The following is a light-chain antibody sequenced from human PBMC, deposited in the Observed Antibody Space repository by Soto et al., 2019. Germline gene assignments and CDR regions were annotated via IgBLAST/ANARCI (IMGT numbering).Light chain of an antibody. Sequence: EIVMTQSPATLSVSPGARVPLSCRASQDIRSSLAWYQQKPGQAPRLLIYGASSRATGIPDRFSGSGSGTEFTLTISSLQSEDFAVYYCHQYNNWPPWTFGQGTKV. CDR2: GAS. V-gene: IGKV3D-15*01. J-gene: IGKJ1*01. CDR1: QDIRSS. CDR3: HQYNNWPPWT.